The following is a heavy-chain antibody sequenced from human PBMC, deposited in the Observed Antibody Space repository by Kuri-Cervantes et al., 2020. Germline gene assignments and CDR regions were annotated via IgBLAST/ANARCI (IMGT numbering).Heavy chain of an antibody. Sequence: GESLKISCAASGLTVSSNYMSWVRQAPGKGLEWVSVIYSGGSTYYADSVKGRFTISRDNSKNTLYLQMNSLRAEDTAVYYCARDTYYYDSSGYPSDYWGQGTLVTDSS. J-gene: IGHJ4*02. D-gene: IGHD3-22*01. CDR1: GLTVSSNY. CDR2: IYSGGST. V-gene: IGHV3-66*02. CDR3: ARDTYYYDSSGYPSDY.